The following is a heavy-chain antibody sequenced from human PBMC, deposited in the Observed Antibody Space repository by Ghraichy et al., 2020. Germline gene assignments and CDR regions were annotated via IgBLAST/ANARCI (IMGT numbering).Heavy chain of an antibody. D-gene: IGHD6-19*01. CDR2: MNPNSGNT. CDR1: GYTFTSYD. J-gene: IGHJ5*02. V-gene: IGHV1-8*01. Sequence: ASVKVSCKASGYTFTSYDINWVRQAIGQGLEWMGWMNPNSGNTGYAQKFQGRVTMTRNTSISTAYMELSSLRSEDTAVYYCARENSSGWSKAKRFDPWGQGTLVTVSS. CDR3: ARENSSGWSKAKRFDP.